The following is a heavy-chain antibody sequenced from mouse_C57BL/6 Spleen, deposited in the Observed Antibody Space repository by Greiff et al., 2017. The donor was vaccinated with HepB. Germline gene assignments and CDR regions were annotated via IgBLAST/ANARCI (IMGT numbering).Heavy chain of an antibody. CDR1: GYTFTSYW. CDR2: IDPSDSET. D-gene: IGHD1-1*01. CDR3: AREDYGSSYRYFDV. Sequence: QVQLQQSGAELVRPGSSVKLSCKASGYTFTSYWMHWVKQRPIQGLEWIGNIDPSDSETHYNQKFKDKATLTVDKSSSTAYMQLSSLTSEDSAVYYCAREDYGSSYRYFDVWGTGTTVTVSS. J-gene: IGHJ1*03. V-gene: IGHV1-52*01.